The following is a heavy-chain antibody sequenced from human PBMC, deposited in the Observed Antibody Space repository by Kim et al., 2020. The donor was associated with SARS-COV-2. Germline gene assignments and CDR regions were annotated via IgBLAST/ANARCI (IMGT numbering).Heavy chain of an antibody. CDR1: GFTFSSYA. D-gene: IGHD3-16*02. V-gene: IGHV3-23*01. CDR3: AKDHSLYYVYVWGSYPFDY. J-gene: IGHJ4*02. CDR2: ISGSGGSR. Sequence: GGSLRLSCAASGFTFSSYAMSWVRQAPGKGLEWVSAISGSGGSRYYADSVKGRFTISRDNSKNKLYLQMNSLRAEDTAVYYCAKDHSLYYVYVWGSYPFDYWGQGTLVTVSS.